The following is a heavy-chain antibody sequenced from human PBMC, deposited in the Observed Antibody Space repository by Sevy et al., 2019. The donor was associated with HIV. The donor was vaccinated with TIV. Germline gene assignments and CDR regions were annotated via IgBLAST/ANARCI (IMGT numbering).Heavy chain of an antibody. CDR2: ISSSSSYL. J-gene: IGHJ3*02. CDR3: ARGHSSGWTVDAFDI. Sequence: GGSLRLSCAASGFTFSSYSMNWVRQAPGKGLEWVSSISSSSSYLYYADSVKGRFAMSRDNAKNSLYLQMNSLRAEDTAVYYCARGHSSGWTVDAFDIWGQGTMVTVSS. CDR1: GFTFSSYS. D-gene: IGHD6-19*01. V-gene: IGHV3-21*01.